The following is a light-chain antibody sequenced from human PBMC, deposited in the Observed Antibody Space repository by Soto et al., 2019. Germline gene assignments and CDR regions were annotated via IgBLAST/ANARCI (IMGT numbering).Light chain of an antibody. CDR1: ESIRTY. Sequence: EIVLTQSPANLSLAPGERATLSCRASESIRTYLAWYQQKPGQAPRLLIYDASTRATGIPARFSGSGSGTDFTLTIGSLEPEDFAMYYCQQRSNWPITFGQGTRLEIK. V-gene: IGKV3-11*01. CDR2: DAS. CDR3: QQRSNWPIT. J-gene: IGKJ5*01.